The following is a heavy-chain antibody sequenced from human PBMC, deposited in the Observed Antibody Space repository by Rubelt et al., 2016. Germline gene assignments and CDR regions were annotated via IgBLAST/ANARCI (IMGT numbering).Heavy chain of an antibody. CDR1: GFTFSSYA. CDR2: ISGSGGST. D-gene: IGHD3/OR15-3a*01. Sequence: EVQLLESGGGLVQPGGSLRLSCAASGFTFSSYAMSWVRQAPGKGLEWVSAISGSGGSTYYADSVKGRCTIARDNSKNTLYLEMNSLGSEDTAVYYCAKGTGPRRGGTDYWGQGTLVTVSS. CDR3: AKGTGPRRGGTDY. V-gene: IGHV3-23*01. J-gene: IGHJ4*02.